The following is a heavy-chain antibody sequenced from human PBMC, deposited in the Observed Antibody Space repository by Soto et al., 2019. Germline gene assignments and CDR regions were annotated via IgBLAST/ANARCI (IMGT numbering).Heavy chain of an antibody. J-gene: IGHJ6*03. V-gene: IGHV1-69*13. CDR3: AAAYSSSFLSYYYCMDV. CDR2: IIPIFGTA. CDR1: GGTFSSYA. Sequence: ASVKVSCKASGGTFSSYAISWVRRAPGQGLEWMGGIIPIFGTANYAQKFQGRVTITADESTSTAYMELSSLRSEDTAVYYCAAAYSSSFLSYYYCMDVWGKGTTVTVSS. D-gene: IGHD6-6*01.